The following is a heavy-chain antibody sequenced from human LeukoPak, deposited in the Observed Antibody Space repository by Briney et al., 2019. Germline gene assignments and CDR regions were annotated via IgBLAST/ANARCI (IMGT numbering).Heavy chain of an antibody. CDR1: GFTVSSNY. V-gene: IGHV3-53*01. CDR2: IYSGGST. D-gene: IGHD6-13*01. Sequence: PGGSLRLSCAASGFTVSSNYMSWVRQAPGKGLEWVSLIYSGGSTYYADSVKGRFTISRDNSKNTLYLQMNSLRAEDTAVHYCASYSSLDYWGQGTLVTVSS. CDR3: ASYSSLDY. J-gene: IGHJ4*02.